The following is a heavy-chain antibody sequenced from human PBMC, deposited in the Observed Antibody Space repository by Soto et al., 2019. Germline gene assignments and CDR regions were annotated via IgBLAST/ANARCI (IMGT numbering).Heavy chain of an antibody. V-gene: IGHV3-23*01. D-gene: IGHD3-22*01. CDR3: AKAPYYDSSGYFGPIGSFYSDS. CDR2: ISGGGGST. CDR1: GFTFSSYA. Sequence: GGSLRLSCAASGFTFSSYAMSWVRQAPGKGLEWVSAISGGGGSTYYADSVKGRFTISRDNSKNTLYLQMNSLRAEDTAVYYCAKAPYYDSSGYFGPIGSFYSDSWGQGPLVAVS. J-gene: IGHJ4*02.